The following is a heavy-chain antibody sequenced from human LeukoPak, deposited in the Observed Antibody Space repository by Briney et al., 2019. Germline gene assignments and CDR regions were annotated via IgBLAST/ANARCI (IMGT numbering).Heavy chain of an antibody. D-gene: IGHD6-13*01. V-gene: IGHV4-30-4*01. CDR3: ARMGIAAAADYYGMDV. Sequence: SQTLSLICTVSGGSISSGDYYWSWIRQPPGKGLEWIGYIYYSGSTYYNPSLKSRVTISVDTSKNQFSLKLSSVTAADTAVYYCARMGIAAAADYYGMDVWGKGTTVTVSS. J-gene: IGHJ6*04. CDR1: GGSISSGDYY. CDR2: IYYSGST.